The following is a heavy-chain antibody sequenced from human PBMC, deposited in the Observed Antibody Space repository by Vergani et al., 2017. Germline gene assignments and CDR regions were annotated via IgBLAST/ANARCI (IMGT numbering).Heavy chain of an antibody. CDR3: AKDVGYSGYDHFDY. D-gene: IGHD5-12*01. Sequence: EVQLVASGGGLVQSGGSLRLSYAASEFTVSTYRMSWVRQVPGKGLDWVANINQDGSEKYLVASVKGRFTISRDNSKNTLYLQMNSLRAEDTAVYYCAKDVGYSGYDHFDYWGQGTLVTVSS. CDR2: INQDGSEK. J-gene: IGHJ4*02. V-gene: IGHV3-7*01. CDR1: EFTVSTYR.